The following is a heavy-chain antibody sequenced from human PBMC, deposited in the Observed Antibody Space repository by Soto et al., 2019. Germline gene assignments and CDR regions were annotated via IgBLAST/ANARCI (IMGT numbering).Heavy chain of an antibody. CDR1: GYSFTSYW. D-gene: IGHD1-7*01. CDR3: ARRPPGTRYYYCGMDV. CDR2: IYPGDSDT. Sequence: GESLKISCNGSGYSFTSYWIGWVRQMPGKGLEWMGIIYPGDSDTRYSPSFQGQVTISADKSISTAYLQWSSLKASDTAMYYCARRPPGTRYYYCGMDVWGQGTTVTVSS. V-gene: IGHV5-51*01. J-gene: IGHJ6*02.